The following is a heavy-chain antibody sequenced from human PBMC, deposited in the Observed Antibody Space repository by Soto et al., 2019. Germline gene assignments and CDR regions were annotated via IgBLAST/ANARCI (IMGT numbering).Heavy chain of an antibody. V-gene: IGHV3-49*04. Sequence: GGSLRLSCITSGFTFGDHAMSWVRQAPGKGLEWLGFIRSKADGGTTQDAASVKGRFTISRDDSKGIAYLQMNSLKTEDTAVYYCTRARMGEYWGQGTLVTVSS. J-gene: IGHJ4*02. CDR2: IRSKADGGTT. CDR3: TRARMGEY. D-gene: IGHD2-8*01. CDR1: GFTFGDHA.